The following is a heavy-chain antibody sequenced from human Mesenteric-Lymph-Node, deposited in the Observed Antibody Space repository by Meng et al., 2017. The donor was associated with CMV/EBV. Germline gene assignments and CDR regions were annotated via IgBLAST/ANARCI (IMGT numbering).Heavy chain of an antibody. Sequence: GGSLRLSCAASGFRFNSQSMNWVRQAPGKGLEWVSSISGSSSYIYYADSVKGRFTISRDNAKKSLYLQMDSLRAEDTAVYYCATFNGYSLFFDYWGQGTLVTVSS. V-gene: IGHV3-21*01. CDR1: GFRFNSQS. CDR3: ATFNGYSLFFDY. CDR2: ISGSSSYI. J-gene: IGHJ4*02. D-gene: IGHD5-18*01.